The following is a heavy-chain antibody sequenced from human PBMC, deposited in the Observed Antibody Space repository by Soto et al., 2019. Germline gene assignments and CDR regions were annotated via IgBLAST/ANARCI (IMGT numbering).Heavy chain of an antibody. CDR1: CGSMSSGAYY. CDR2: IYHTGNT. D-gene: IGHD3-22*01. V-gene: IGHV4-31*03. CDR3: ASSYSGYLDN. Sequence: SETLSLTCSVSCGSMSSGAYYWNWIRQHPGKGLEWIAYIYHTGNTYYNPSLRSRTTISVDTSENQFSLKLTSVTDADTAVYYCASSYSGYLDNWGQGTLVTVSS. J-gene: IGHJ4*02.